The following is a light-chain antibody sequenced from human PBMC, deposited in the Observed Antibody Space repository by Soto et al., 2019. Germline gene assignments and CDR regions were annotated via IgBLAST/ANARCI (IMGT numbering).Light chain of an antibody. J-gene: IGLJ1*01. CDR3: SSYTSSSLYV. Sequence: PALTHPAPVSGSPGQSITISCTGTSSDIGCHHFFSWYQPQSGKASKRVCSEVTDPPSCVSDRFYGSKSGTTASLTISALQPEGEADYYCSSYTSSSLYVFGTGTKVTV. CDR1: SSDIGCHHF. CDR2: EVT. V-gene: IGLV2-14*01.